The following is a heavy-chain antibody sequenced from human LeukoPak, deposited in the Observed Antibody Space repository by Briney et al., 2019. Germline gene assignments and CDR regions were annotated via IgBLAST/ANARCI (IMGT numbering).Heavy chain of an antibody. CDR3: ATSLLWFGELGSYFDY. CDR2: IYPGDSDT. CDR1: GYSFTSYW. J-gene: IGHJ4*02. D-gene: IGHD3-10*01. Sequence: GESLKISCKGSGYSFTSYWIGWGRQMPGKGLEWMGSIYPGDSDTRSSPSFRGQVTISADKSISTAYLQWSSLTASDTAMYYCATSLLWFGELGSYFDYWGQGTLVTVSS. V-gene: IGHV5-51*01.